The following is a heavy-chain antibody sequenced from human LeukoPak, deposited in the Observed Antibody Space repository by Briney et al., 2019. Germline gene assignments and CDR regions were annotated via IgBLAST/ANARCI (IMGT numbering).Heavy chain of an antibody. D-gene: IGHD6-13*01. CDR3: ARGFPSRRKAAADIFIEY. CDR2: IHASGTT. J-gene: IGHJ4*02. V-gene: IGHV4-4*07. Sequence: SETLSLTCNVSGGSISSYFWTWIRQPAGKGLEWIGRIHASGTTNYNSSLKSRVSMSVDTSKNQFSLKLTSVTAADTAVYYCARGFPSRRKAAADIFIEYWGQGTLVTVSS. CDR1: GGSISSYF.